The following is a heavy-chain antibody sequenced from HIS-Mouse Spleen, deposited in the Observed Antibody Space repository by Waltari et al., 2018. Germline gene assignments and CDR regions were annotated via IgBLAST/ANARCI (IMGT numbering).Heavy chain of an antibody. CDR3: ARSPSGSSWYDY. CDR1: GSTFTVYY. V-gene: IGHV1-2*02. D-gene: IGHD6-13*01. CDR2: INPNSGGT. J-gene: IGHJ4*02. Sequence: QVQLVQSGAEVKKPGASVKLSCTASGSTFTVYYMHWVRQAPGQGLEWMGWINPNSGGTNYAQKFQGRVTMTRDTSISTAYMELSRLRSDDTAVYYCARSPSGSSWYDYWGQGTLVTVSS.